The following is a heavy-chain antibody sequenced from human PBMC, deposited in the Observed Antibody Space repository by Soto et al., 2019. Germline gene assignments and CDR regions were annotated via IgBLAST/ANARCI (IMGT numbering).Heavy chain of an antibody. V-gene: IGHV4-4*07. D-gene: IGHD6-13*01. CDR2: IYSSGTT. Sequence: QVQLQESGPSLVRPSETLSLTCSVSGGSISGHYWSWIRLPAGRRLQWVGRIYSSGTTNYNPSLKGRGRMLVDTDRNSFSLRLDSVTAADTAVYYCARNFDIAATGTAFDSWGRGVLVTVSS. CDR1: GGSISGHY. J-gene: IGHJ4*02. CDR3: ARNFDIAATGTAFDS.